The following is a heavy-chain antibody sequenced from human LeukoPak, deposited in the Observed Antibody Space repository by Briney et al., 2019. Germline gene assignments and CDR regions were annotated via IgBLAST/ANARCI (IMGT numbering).Heavy chain of an antibody. CDR1: GLTFSSYA. CDR3: AKTSSTSCYSCVFDY. J-gene: IGHJ4*02. V-gene: IGHV3-23*01. CDR2: MSGSGDSA. Sequence: GGSLRLSCAASGLTFSSYAMSWVRQAPGKGLEWVSVMSGSGDSAYYADSVKGRFTISRDNSKNTLYLQMNSLRAEDTAIYYCAKTSSTSCYSCVFDYWGQGTLVTVSS. D-gene: IGHD2-2*01.